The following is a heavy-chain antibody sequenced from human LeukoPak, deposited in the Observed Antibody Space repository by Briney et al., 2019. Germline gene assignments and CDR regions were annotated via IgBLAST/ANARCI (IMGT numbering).Heavy chain of an antibody. V-gene: IGHV3-48*02. CDR2: ISSSSSSI. Sequence: GGSLRLSCAASGFIFSTYSINWVRQAPGKGLEGVSHISSSSSSIYYADSVKGRFTISRDNAKNSLYLQMNSLRDEDTAVYYCARSGYGSRWYFFDHWGQGTLVTVSS. CDR3: ARSGYGSRWYFFDH. CDR1: GFIFSTYS. D-gene: IGHD6-13*01. J-gene: IGHJ4*02.